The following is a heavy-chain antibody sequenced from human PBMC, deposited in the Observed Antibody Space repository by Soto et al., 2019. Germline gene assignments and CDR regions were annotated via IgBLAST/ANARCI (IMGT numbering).Heavy chain of an antibody. Sequence: SETLSLTCTVSGGSISSYYWSWIRQPPGKGLEWIGYIYYSGSTNYNPSLKSRVTISVDTSKNQFSLKLSSVTAADTAVYYCARSGTTNAFDIWAKGQWSPSPQ. V-gene: IGHV4-59*01. CDR1: GGSISSYY. D-gene: IGHD1-26*01. J-gene: IGHJ3*02. CDR3: ARSGTTNAFDI. CDR2: IYYSGST.